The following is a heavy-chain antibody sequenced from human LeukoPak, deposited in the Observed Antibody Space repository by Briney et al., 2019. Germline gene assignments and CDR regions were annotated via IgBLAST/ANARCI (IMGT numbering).Heavy chain of an antibody. CDR2: IYYSGST. V-gene: IGHV4-30-4*08. Sequence: SQTLSLTCTVSGGSISSGDYYWSWIRQPPGKGLEWIGYIYYSGSTYYNPSLKSRVTISVDTSKNQFSLKLSSVTAADTAVYYCAREVLYSSSGKDYRGQGTLVTVSS. J-gene: IGHJ4*02. CDR1: GGSISSGDYY. CDR3: AREVLYSSSGKDY. D-gene: IGHD6-6*01.